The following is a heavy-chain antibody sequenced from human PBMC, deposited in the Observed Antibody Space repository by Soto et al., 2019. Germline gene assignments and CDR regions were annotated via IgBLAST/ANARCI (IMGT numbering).Heavy chain of an antibody. J-gene: IGHJ4*02. V-gene: IGHV4-4*02. CDR1: GGSISSNSW. Sequence: PSESLSLTCAVSGGSISSNSWRCWVRQPPGKGLEWIWEIYHSGSTSYNPSLKSRVTISVDKSKNQFSLKLTSVTAADTAVYYCARDNDQYNSMDYWGQGTLVTVSS. D-gene: IGHD6-13*01. CDR3: ARDNDQYNSMDY. CDR2: IYHSGST.